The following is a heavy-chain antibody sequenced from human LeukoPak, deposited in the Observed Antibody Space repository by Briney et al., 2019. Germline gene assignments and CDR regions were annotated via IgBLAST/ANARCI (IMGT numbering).Heavy chain of an antibody. V-gene: IGHV3-73*01. J-gene: IGHJ3*02. CDR2: IRSKANSYAT. D-gene: IGHD3-3*01. Sequence: GGSLRLSCAASGFTSRSYGMHWVRQASGKGLEWVGRIRSKANSYATAYAASVKGRFTISRDDSKNTAYLQMNSLKTEDTAVYYCTRPHYDFWSGYSLDAFDIWGQGTMVTVSS. CDR3: TRPHYDFWSGYSLDAFDI. CDR1: GFTSRSYG.